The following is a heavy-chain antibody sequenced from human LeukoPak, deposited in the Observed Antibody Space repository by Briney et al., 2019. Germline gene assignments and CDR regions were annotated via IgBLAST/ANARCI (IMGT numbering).Heavy chain of an antibody. J-gene: IGHJ6*03. CDR2: IYYSGST. D-gene: IGHD6-13*01. CDR3: ARGSIAAAGGYYYYYMDV. CDR1: GYSISSGYY. Sequence: SETLSLTCTVSGYSISSGYYWSWIRQPPGKGLEWIGYIYYSGSTNYNPSLKSRVTISVDTSKNQFSLKLSSVTAADTAVYYCARGSIAAAGGYYYYYMDVWGKGTTVTVSS. V-gene: IGHV4-61*01.